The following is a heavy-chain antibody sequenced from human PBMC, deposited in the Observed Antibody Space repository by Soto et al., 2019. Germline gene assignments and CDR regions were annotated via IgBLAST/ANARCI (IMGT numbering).Heavy chain of an antibody. CDR3: ARTYGSGNWFDP. CDR2: LYHSGST. J-gene: IGHJ5*02. D-gene: IGHD3-10*01. V-gene: IGHV4-59*01. Sequence: PSETLSLTCTFSGGSISSSYWSLIRQPPGKGLEWIGYLYHSGSTNYNPSLRSRVSISVDTSKNQFSLTLSSVTAADTAVYYCARTYGSGNWFDPWGQGTLVTVSS. CDR1: GGSISSSY.